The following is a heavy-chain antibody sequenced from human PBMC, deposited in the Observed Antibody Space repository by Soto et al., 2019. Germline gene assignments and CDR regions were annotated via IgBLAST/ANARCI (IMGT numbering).Heavy chain of an antibody. J-gene: IGHJ4*02. CDR3: ASGDVEMATIGDLDY. CDR1: GGTFDDYA. CDR2: IIPIFGTT. D-gene: IGHD5-12*01. Sequence: QVQLVQSGAEVKKPGSSVKVSCKASGGTFDDYAITWVRQAPGQGLEWMGGIIPIFGTTNYAQRFQGRVTIAADESTSTVYMELSSLRSEDTAVYYCASGDVEMATIGDLDYWGQGTLVTVSS. V-gene: IGHV1-69*12.